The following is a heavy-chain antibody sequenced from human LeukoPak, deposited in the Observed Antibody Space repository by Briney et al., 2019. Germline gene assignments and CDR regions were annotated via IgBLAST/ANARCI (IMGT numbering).Heavy chain of an antibody. D-gene: IGHD2-15*01. J-gene: IGHJ6*03. Sequence: KPSETLSLTCTVSGGSISSSSYYWGWIRQPPGKGLEWIGEINHSGSTNYNPSLKSRVTISVDTSKNQFSLKLSSVTAADTAVYYCARGYCSGGCCYSRYYYYMDVWGKGTTVTVSS. CDR3: ARGYCSGGCCYSRYYYYMDV. CDR1: GGSISSSSYY. V-gene: IGHV4-39*07. CDR2: INHSGST.